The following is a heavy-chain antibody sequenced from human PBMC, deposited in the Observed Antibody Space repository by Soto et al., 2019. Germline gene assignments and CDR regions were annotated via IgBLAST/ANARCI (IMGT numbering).Heavy chain of an antibody. CDR3: AKRFAYSSGLDGFDI. CDR2: ISGNGGTT. J-gene: IGHJ3*02. CDR1: GFIFSSYA. V-gene: IGHV3-23*01. Sequence: GGSLRLSCATSGFIFSSYAMTWVRQGPGKGLEWVSGISGNGGTTYYADSVKGRFIISRDNSKNTLFLQVNSLRAEDSAIYYCAKRFAYSSGLDGFDIWGQGTMVTVSS. D-gene: IGHD6-19*01.